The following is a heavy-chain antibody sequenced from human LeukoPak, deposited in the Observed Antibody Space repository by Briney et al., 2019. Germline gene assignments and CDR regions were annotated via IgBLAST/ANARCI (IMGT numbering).Heavy chain of an antibody. Sequence: ASVKVFCKASGYTFTSYDINWVRQATGQGLEWMGWMDPNSGNAGFALKFQGRVTMTRNTPISTASIELSSLRSDDTAVYYCARGLLTQRDGYKTLYYWGQGSLVTVSS. D-gene: IGHD5-24*01. V-gene: IGHV1-8*01. J-gene: IGHJ4*02. CDR3: ARGLLTQRDGYKTLYY. CDR2: MDPNSGNA. CDR1: GYTFTSYD.